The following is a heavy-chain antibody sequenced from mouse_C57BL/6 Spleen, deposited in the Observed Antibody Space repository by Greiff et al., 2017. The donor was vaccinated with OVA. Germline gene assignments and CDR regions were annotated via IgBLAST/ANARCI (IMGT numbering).Heavy chain of an antibody. CDR2: IDPETGGT. Sequence: VQVVESGAELVRPGASVTLSCKASGYTFTDYEMHWVKQTPVHGLEWIGAIDPETGGTAYNQKFKGKAILTADKSSSTAYMERRSLTSEDSAVYYCTRFDGYYAWFAYWGQGTLVTVSA. J-gene: IGHJ3*01. V-gene: IGHV1-15*01. CDR1: GYTFTDYE. D-gene: IGHD2-3*01. CDR3: TRFDGYYAWFAY.